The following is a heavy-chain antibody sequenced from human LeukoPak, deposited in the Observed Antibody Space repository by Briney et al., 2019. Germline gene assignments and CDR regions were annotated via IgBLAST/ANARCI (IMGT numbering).Heavy chain of an antibody. CDR1: GFPFTGSA. CDR3: TRLPMGYGDYYYYMDV. V-gene: IGHV3-73*01. Sequence: PGGSLRLSCAAPGFPFTGSAMHWVRQAPGKGLEWVGGSTRKGRSYSTAYAASVKGRFTISRDDSKNTAYLQMNSLKTEDTAVYYCTRLPMGYGDYYYYMDVWGKGTTVTVSS. D-gene: IGHD4-17*01. CDR2: STRKGRSYST. J-gene: IGHJ6*03.